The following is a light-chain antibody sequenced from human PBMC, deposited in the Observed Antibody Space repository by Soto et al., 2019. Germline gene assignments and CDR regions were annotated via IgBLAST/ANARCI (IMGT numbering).Light chain of an antibody. Sequence: EIVLTQSPGTLSLSPGGRATLSCRASRSINSRYLAWYQQKPGQAPRLLIYGASSRATGIPDRFSGSGSGTDFTLTISRLEPEDFAVYHCHQYGYSPNTFGQGTKLEIK. V-gene: IGKV3-20*01. J-gene: IGKJ2*01. CDR2: GAS. CDR1: RSINSRY. CDR3: HQYGYSPNT.